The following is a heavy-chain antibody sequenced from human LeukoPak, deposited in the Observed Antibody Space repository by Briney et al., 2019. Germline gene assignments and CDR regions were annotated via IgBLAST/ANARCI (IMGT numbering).Heavy chain of an antibody. V-gene: IGHV3-74*01. Sequence: PGGSLRLSCAASGFTFTRHRMHWVRQAPGKGLEWVSRIKTDGTNTIYADFVEGRFTISRDNARNTLYLQMSSLRAGDTAVYYCGGSEDGYIDYWGQGTLVTVSS. D-gene: IGHD5-24*01. CDR1: GFTFTRHR. CDR2: IKTDGTNT. CDR3: GGSEDGYIDY. J-gene: IGHJ4*02.